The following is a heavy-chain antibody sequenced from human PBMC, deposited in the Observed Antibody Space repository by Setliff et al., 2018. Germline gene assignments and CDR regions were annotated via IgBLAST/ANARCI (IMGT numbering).Heavy chain of an antibody. CDR1: GYTLTELS. Sequence: EASVKVSCKVSGYTLTELSMHWVRQAPGKGLEWMGSFNPEDDEIIYAQKFLGRVTMTEDTSTDTAYMELSSLRSEDTAVYYCATKDYDTSGYYRPFGFWGQGTLVTVSS. CDR2: FNPEDDEI. V-gene: IGHV1-24*01. CDR3: ATKDYDTSGYYRPFGF. D-gene: IGHD3-22*01. J-gene: IGHJ4*01.